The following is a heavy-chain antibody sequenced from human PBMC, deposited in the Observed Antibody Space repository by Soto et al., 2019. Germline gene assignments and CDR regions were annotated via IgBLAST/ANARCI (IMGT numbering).Heavy chain of an antibody. CDR1: GGTFSSYT. V-gene: IGHV1-69*04. CDR3: ARDSTEVSYGDYYFDY. Sequence: ASVKVSCKASGGTFSSYTISWVRQAPGQGLEWMGRIIPILGIANYAQKFQGRVTITADKSTSTAYMELSSLRSEDTAVYYCARDSTEVSYGDYYFDYWGQGTLVTVSS. J-gene: IGHJ4*02. D-gene: IGHD4-17*01. CDR2: IIPILGIA.